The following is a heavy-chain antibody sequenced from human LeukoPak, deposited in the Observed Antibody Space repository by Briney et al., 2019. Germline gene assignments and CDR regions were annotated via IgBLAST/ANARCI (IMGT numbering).Heavy chain of an antibody. D-gene: IGHD6-19*01. J-gene: IGHJ5*02. Sequence: SETLSLTCAVYGGSFSGYYWSWIRQPPGKGLEWIGEINHSGSTNYNPSLKSRVTISVDTSKNQFSLKLSSVTAADTAVYYCARDSSGTLNWFDPWGQGTLVTVSS. V-gene: IGHV4-34*01. CDR3: ARDSSGTLNWFDP. CDR1: GGSFSGYY. CDR2: INHSGST.